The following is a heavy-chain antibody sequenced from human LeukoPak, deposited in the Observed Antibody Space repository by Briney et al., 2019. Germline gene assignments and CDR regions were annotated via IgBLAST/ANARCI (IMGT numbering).Heavy chain of an antibody. CDR2: ISGSGTST. D-gene: IGHD3-10*01. Sequence: GGSLRLSCSASGFTFSNYAMAWVRQAPGKGLEWVSVISGSGTSTYYADSVKGRFTISRDNSKSTLYLQMNSLRAEDTALYYCVKDTGLILGVPDYWGQGTLVTVSS. CDR1: GFTFSNYA. V-gene: IGHV3-23*01. J-gene: IGHJ4*02. CDR3: VKDTGLILGVPDY.